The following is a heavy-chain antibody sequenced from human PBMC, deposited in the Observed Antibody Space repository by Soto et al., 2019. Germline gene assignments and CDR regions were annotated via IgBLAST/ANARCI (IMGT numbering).Heavy chain of an antibody. Sequence: WASVKVSCKASGYTLTMYAMHWVRQAPGQRLEWMGWINSGNGDTIYSQKFQGRVTLTRDTSASTAYMALSSLRSEDTAVYYCARPGVAYDAFDIWGQGTMVTVSS. V-gene: IGHV1-3*04. CDR1: GYTLTMYA. CDR2: INSGNGDT. J-gene: IGHJ3*02. CDR3: ARPGVAYDAFDI. D-gene: IGHD3-3*01.